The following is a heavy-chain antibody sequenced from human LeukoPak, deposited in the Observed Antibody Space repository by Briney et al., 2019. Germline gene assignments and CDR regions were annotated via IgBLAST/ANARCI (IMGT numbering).Heavy chain of an antibody. V-gene: IGHV1-2*02. CDR2: INPNSGGT. CDR3: ARDRTRTGYSSGWYHDY. CDR1: GYTFTCYY. Sequence: GASVKVSCKASGYTFTCYYMHWVRQAPGQGLEWMGXINPNSGGTNYAQKFQGRVTMTRDTSISTAYMELSRLRSDDTAVYYCARDRTRTGYSSGWYHDYWGQGTLVTVSS. D-gene: IGHD6-19*01. J-gene: IGHJ4*02.